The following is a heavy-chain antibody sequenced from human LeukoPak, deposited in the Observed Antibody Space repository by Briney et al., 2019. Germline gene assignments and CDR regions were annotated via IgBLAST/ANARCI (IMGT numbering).Heavy chain of an antibody. J-gene: IGHJ5*02. D-gene: IGHD2-15*01. Sequence: SETLSLTCAVYGGSFSGYYWSWIRQPPGKGLEWIGEINHSGSTNYNPSLKSRVTISVDTSKNQFSLKLSSVTAADTAVYYCARLRDIVVVVAARPVRSWFDPWGQGTLVTVSS. CDR1: GGSFSGYY. V-gene: IGHV4-34*01. CDR3: ARLRDIVVVVAARPVRSWFDP. CDR2: INHSGST.